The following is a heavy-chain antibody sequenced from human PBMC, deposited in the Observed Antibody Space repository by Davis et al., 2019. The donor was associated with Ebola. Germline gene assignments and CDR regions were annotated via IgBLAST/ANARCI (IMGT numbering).Heavy chain of an antibody. Sequence: ASVKVSCKASGYTFTGYYMHWVRQAPGQGLEWMGRINPNSGGTNYAQKFQGRVTMTRDTSISTAYLQWSSLKASDTAMYYCARYRFAGSGNYDYWGQGTLVTVSS. V-gene: IGHV1-2*06. CDR2: INPNSGGT. D-gene: IGHD3-10*01. J-gene: IGHJ4*02. CDR3: ARYRFAGSGNYDY. CDR1: GYTFTGYY.